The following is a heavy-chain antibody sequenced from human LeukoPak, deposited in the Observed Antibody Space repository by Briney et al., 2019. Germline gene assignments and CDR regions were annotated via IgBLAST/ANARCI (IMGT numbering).Heavy chain of an antibody. V-gene: IGHV4-59*11. Sequence: RSSETLSLTCTVSGGSIKSHFWSWVRQPPGKRLEWIGYIFHSGSTNYNPSLKSRVTISVDTSKNQFSLKLSSVTAADTAVYYCARSSGRSPNRDYMDVWGKGTTVTISS. CDR2: IFHSGST. CDR3: ARSSGRSPNRDYMDV. J-gene: IGHJ6*03. CDR1: GGSIKSHF. D-gene: IGHD1-14*01.